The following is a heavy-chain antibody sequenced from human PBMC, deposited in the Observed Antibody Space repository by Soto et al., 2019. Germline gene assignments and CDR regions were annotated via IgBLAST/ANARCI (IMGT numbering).Heavy chain of an antibody. CDR1: SASINTFY. Sequence: SETLSLTCTVSSASINTFYWTWIRQSAGRGLEWIGRIYSRGTTNYNPSLKSRVTMSVEKSNNQFSLKLSSVSAADTAVYFCATDSSGYYAKGSFDIWGQGTMVTVSS. J-gene: IGHJ3*02. D-gene: IGHD3-22*01. V-gene: IGHV4-4*07. CDR2: IYSRGTT. CDR3: ATDSSGYYAKGSFDI.